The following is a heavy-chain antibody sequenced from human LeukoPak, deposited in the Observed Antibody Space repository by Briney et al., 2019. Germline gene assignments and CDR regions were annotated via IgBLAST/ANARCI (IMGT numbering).Heavy chain of an antibody. Sequence: SETPSLTCTVSGGSISSYYWSWIRQPPGKGLEWIGYIYYSGSTNYNPSLKSRVTISVDTSKNRFSLKLSSVTAADTAVYYCASAPDYYYYGMDVWGQGTTVTVSS. CDR1: GGSISSYY. CDR3: ASAPDYYYYGMDV. V-gene: IGHV4-59*01. CDR2: IYYSGST. J-gene: IGHJ6*02.